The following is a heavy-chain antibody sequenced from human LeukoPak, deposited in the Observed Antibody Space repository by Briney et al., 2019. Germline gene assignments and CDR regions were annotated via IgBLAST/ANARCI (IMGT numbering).Heavy chain of an antibody. CDR2: INPNSGGT. J-gene: IGHJ6*02. CDR1: GYTFTGYY. D-gene: IGHD1-7*01. CDR3: ARDQITGTNYNYYYYYGMDV. V-gene: IGHV1-2*06. Sequence: ASVKVSCKASGYTFTGYYMHWVRQAPGQGLEWMGRINPNSGGTNYAQKFQGRVTMTRDTSISTAYMELSRLRSDDTAVYYCARDQITGTNYNYYYYYGMDVWGQGTTVTVSS.